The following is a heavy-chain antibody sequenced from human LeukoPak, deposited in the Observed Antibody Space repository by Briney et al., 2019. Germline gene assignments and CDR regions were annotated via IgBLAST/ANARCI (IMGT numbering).Heavy chain of an antibody. V-gene: IGHV1-18*01. J-gene: IGHJ4*02. CDR3: ARESYSSSSGFDY. CDR2: ISAYTGNT. CDR1: GYTFTRYG. D-gene: IGHD6-6*01. Sequence: ASVKVSCKASGYTFTRYGINWVRQAPGQGLEWMGWISAYTGNTNYAQKFQGRVTMTTDTSTSTAYMELRSLRSDDTAVYYCARESYSSSSGFDYWGQGTLVTVSS.